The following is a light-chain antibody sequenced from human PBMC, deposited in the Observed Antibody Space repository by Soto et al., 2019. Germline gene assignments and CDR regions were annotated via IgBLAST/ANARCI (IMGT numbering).Light chain of an antibody. V-gene: IGKV1-9*01. CDR2: GAS. Sequence: IQLTQSPSSLSASGGDRVTITCRASQGIGSNLAWYLQKPGEAPKLLVYGASTLQGGVPSRFSGSGSGTLFTLTITSLQPEDFATYFCQQSNSYPLTFGGGNKV. CDR3: QQSNSYPLT. J-gene: IGKJ4*01. CDR1: QGIGSN.